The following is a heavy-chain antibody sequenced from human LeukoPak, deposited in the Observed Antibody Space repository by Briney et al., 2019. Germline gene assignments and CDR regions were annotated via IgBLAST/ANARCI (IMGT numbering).Heavy chain of an antibody. CDR1: GFTFSSSA. CDR3: ARDVGYRSSTSCYRGGYFDY. V-gene: IGHV3-23*01. CDR2: ISSSGDNT. Sequence: GGSLRLSCAASGFTFSSSAMSWVRQAPGKGPEWASAISSSGDNTYYADSVKGRFTISRDNAKNSLYLQMNSLRDEDTAVYYCARDVGYRSSTSCYRGGYFDYWGQGTLVTVSS. D-gene: IGHD2-2*01. J-gene: IGHJ4*02.